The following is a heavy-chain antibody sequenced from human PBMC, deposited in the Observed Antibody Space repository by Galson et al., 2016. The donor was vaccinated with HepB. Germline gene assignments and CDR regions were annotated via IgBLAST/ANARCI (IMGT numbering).Heavy chain of an antibody. CDR2: TYHTSNWYS. CDR3: ARGHLVVPFSFYFDY. CDR1: GDIVSSKSAA. D-gene: IGHD2-15*01. Sequence: CAISGDIVSSKSAAWNWIRHSPSRGLEWLGRTYHTSNWYSDYAVSVKSLITINPDTSKNQFSLQLNSVTPEDTAVYYCARGHLVVPFSFYFDYWGQGSLVTVSS. V-gene: IGHV6-1*01. J-gene: IGHJ4*02.